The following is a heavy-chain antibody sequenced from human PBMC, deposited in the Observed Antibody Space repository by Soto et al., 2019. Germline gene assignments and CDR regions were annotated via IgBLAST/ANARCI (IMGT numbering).Heavy chain of an antibody. CDR2: IYYSGST. V-gene: IGHV4-31*03. CDR1: GGSISSGGYY. D-gene: IGHD6-6*01. Sequence: SETLSLTCTVSGGSISSGGYYWSWIRQHPGKGLEWIGYIYYSGSTYYNPSLKSRVTISVDTSKNQFSLKLSSVTAADTAVYYCATWPRHYSSSQTLIDYWGQGTLVTVSS. CDR3: ATWPRHYSSSQTLIDY. J-gene: IGHJ4*02.